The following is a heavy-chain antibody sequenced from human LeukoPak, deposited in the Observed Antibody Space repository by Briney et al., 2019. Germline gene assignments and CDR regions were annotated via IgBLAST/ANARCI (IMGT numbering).Heavy chain of an antibody. CDR3: ATASGSYGSGSYYYYGMDV. D-gene: IGHD3-10*01. CDR1: GYSIISGYY. J-gene: IGHJ6*02. CDR2: IFHSGST. V-gene: IGHV4-38-2*01. Sequence: SETLSPTCAVSGYSIISGYYWGWIRQPPGKGLEWVGSIFHSGSTYYNPSLKSRVNMSVDTSKNQISLKLSSVTAADTAVYYCATASGSYGSGSYYYYGMDVWGQGTTVTVSS.